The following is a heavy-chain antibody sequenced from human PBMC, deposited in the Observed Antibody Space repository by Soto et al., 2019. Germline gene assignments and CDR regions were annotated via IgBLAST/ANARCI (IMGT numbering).Heavy chain of an antibody. CDR1: GYTFTNFG. CDR2: ISAYNGNT. CDR3: ARDVDYGDYALSPFDY. J-gene: IGHJ4*02. V-gene: IGHV1-18*01. D-gene: IGHD4-17*01. Sequence: ASVKVSCKASGYTFTNFGISWVRQAPGQGLEWMGWISAYNGNTNYAQNLQGRVTMTTDTSTSTAYMELRSLRSDDTAVYYCARDVDYGDYALSPFDYWGQGTLVTVSS.